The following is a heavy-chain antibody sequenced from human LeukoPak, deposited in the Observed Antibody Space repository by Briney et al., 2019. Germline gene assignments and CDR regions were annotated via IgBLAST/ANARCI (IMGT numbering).Heavy chain of an antibody. CDR1: GGSISSYY. Sequence: PSETLSLTCTVSGGSISSYYWSWIRQPPGKGLEWIGYIYYSGSTKYNPSLESRVTISVDTSKNQFSLKLSSMTAADTAVYYCARGPMVRGVIITGDFDYWGQGTPVTVSS. CDR3: ARGPMVRGVIITGDFDY. J-gene: IGHJ4*02. CDR2: IYYSGST. D-gene: IGHD3-10*01. V-gene: IGHV4-59*01.